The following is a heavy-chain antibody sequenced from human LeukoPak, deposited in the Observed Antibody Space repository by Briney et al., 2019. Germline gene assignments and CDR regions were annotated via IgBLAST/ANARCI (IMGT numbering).Heavy chain of an antibody. V-gene: IGHV1-2*02. D-gene: IGHD1-26*01. CDR3: AVLESGSYSQLGLAFDI. CDR1: GYTFTDYY. J-gene: IGHJ3*02. CDR2: IKPSSGGT. Sequence: GASVKVSCKASGYTFTDYYIHWVRQAPGQGLEWLGWIKPSSGGTHFPRKFQGRVTMTRETSITTAYMEVSSLRSEDTAVYYCAVLESGSYSQLGLAFDIWGQGTMVTVSS.